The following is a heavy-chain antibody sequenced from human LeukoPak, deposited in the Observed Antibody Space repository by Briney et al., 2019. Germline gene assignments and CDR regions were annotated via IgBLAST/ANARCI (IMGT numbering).Heavy chain of an antibody. D-gene: IGHD2-21*02. CDR1: GGSISSGSYH. V-gene: IGHV4-61*02. CDR3: ARAVVVTATSVRSDHFDY. J-gene: IGHJ4*02. CDR2: IYTSGST. Sequence: SQTLSLTCTVSGGSISSGSYHWSWIRQPAGKGLEWIGRIYTSGSTNYNPSLKSRVTISVDTSKNQFSLKLSSVTAADTAVYYCARAVVVTATSVRSDHFDYWGQGTLVTVSS.